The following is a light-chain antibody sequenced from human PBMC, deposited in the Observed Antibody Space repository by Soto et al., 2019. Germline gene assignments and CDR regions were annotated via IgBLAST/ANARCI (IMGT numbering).Light chain of an antibody. CDR3: MQALQDVT. V-gene: IGKV2-28*01. CDR2: LGS. J-gene: IGKJ5*01. Sequence: EIVMTQSPLSLPVTPGEPASISCRSSQSLLHSNGYNYLDWYLQKPGQSPQVLIYLGSNRDSGVPDKFSGSGSGTDFTLKISRVEAEDVGVYYCMQALQDVTFGQGTRLEIK. CDR1: QSLLHSNGYNY.